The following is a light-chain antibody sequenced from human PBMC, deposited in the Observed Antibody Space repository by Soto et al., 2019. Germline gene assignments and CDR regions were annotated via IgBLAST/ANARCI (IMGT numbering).Light chain of an antibody. J-gene: IGLJ3*02. CDR3: AAWDDSLNAWV. V-gene: IGLV1-44*01. CDR2: TNN. Sequence: QSVLTQPPSASWTPGQRVTISCSGSSSNIGLNTVNWYQQLPGTAPKLLIYTNNQRPSEVPDRFSGSKSGTSASLAVSGLQSEDEADYYCAAWDDSLNAWVFGGGTKLTVL. CDR1: SSNIGLNT.